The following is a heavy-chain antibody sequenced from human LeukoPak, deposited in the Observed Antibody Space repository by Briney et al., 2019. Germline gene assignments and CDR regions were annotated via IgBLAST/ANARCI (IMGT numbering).Heavy chain of an antibody. CDR1: RFTFSSYW. V-gene: IGHV3-74*01. Sequence: PGGSLRLSCAASRFTFSSYWVHWVRQVPGKGLVWVARINPGGSSITYADSVKGRFTISRDNAKNTLYLQMDSLRAEDTGVYYCARSNQADDYWGQGTLVTVSS. D-gene: IGHD1-14*01. CDR3: ARSNQADDY. J-gene: IGHJ4*02. CDR2: INPGGSSI.